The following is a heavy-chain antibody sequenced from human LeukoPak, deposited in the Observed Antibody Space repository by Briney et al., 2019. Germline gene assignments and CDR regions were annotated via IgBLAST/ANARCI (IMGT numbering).Heavy chain of an antibody. CDR1: GDPVSRYY. Sequence: PSETLSLTCSVSGDPVSRYYWSWIRQPPGKGLEWIGCIYHSGSTYYNPSLKSRVTISVDTSKNQFSLKLSSVTAADTAVYYCARPHRGVVVAAAFDYWGQGTLVTVSS. D-gene: IGHD2-15*01. CDR3: ARPHRGVVVAAAFDY. J-gene: IGHJ4*02. V-gene: IGHV4-38-2*01. CDR2: IYHSGST.